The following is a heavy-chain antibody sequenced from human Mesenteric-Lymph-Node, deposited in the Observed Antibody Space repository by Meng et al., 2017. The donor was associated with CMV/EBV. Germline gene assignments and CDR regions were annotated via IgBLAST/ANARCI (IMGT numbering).Heavy chain of an antibody. Sequence: GESLKISCAASGFKFDDYAMHWVRQTPGKGLEWVSLIGWDGGSTYYADSVKGRFTISRDNSKNSLYLQMNSLRAEDTAVYYCARSTAPRDYYYYGMDVWGQGTTVTVSS. J-gene: IGHJ6*02. D-gene: IGHD2-21*02. V-gene: IGHV3-43D*03. CDR2: IGWDGGST. CDR1: GFKFDDYA. CDR3: ARSTAPRDYYYYGMDV.